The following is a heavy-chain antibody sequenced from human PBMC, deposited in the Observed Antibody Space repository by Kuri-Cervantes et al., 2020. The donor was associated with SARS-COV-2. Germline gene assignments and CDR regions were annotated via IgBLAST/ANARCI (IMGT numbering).Heavy chain of an antibody. D-gene: IGHD5-12*01. CDR3: ARDPGYSGYDHAFDI. Sequence: SVKVSCKASGGTFSSYAISWVRQAPGQGLEWMGGIIPIFGTANYAQKFQGRVTITADKSTSTAYMELSSLRSEDTAVYYCARDPGYSGYDHAFDIWGQGTMVTSSS. CDR2: IIPIFGTA. CDR1: GGTFSSYA. V-gene: IGHV1-69*06. J-gene: IGHJ3*02.